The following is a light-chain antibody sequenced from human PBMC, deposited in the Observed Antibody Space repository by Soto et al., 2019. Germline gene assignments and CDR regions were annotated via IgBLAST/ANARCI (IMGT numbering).Light chain of an antibody. V-gene: IGKV1-16*01. CDR2: VSS. CDR3: QQYNTYPPT. CDR1: HDLKNF. J-gene: IGKJ4*01. Sequence: DIQMTQSPSSVSASVGDRVSITCRASHDLKNFLTWFQQKPGKAPKYLISVSSRLQSGVPSRFSGSGSGTVFTLTISSLQPEDFATYYCQQYNTYPPTFGGGTKVEIK.